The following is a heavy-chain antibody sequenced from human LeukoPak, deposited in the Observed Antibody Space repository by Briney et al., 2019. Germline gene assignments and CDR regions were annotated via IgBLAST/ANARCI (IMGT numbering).Heavy chain of an antibody. CDR2: IYYSGST. V-gene: IGHV4-39*01. CDR3: ARLGYDSSGYYTPYYFDY. CDR1: GGSISSSSYS. D-gene: IGHD3-22*01. J-gene: IGHJ4*02. Sequence: PSETLSLTCTVSGGSISSSSYSWGWIRQPPGKGLEWIGRIYYSGSTYYNPSLKSRVTISVDTSKNPFSLKLSSVTAADAAVYYCARLGYDSSGYYTPYYFDYWGQGTLVTVSS.